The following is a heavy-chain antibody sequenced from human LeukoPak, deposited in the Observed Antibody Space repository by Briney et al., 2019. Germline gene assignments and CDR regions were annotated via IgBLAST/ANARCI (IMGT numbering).Heavy chain of an antibody. V-gene: IGHV3-9*01. CDR1: GFTFDDYA. D-gene: IGHD6-19*01. Sequence: PGRSLRLSCAASGFTFDDYAMHWVRQAPGKGLEWVSGISWNSGSIGYADSVKGRFTISRDNAKNSLYLQMNSQRAEDTALYYCAKGPKGQWRPGYFDYWGQGTLVTVSS. CDR3: AKGPKGQWRPGYFDY. J-gene: IGHJ4*02. CDR2: ISWNSGSI.